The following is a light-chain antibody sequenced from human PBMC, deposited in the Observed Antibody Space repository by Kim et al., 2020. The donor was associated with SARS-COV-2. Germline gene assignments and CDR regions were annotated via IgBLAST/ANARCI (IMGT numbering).Light chain of an antibody. Sequence: SSELTQDPAVSVALGQTVTITCQGDSLRKYYATWYQQKAGQAPVLVFYAKDKRPSGVPDRFSGSTSGNTAYLTITGAQAADEADYYCKSRDSRGKVVFGGGTQLTVL. J-gene: IGLJ2*01. CDR3: KSRDSRGKVV. CDR2: AKD. CDR1: SLRKYY. V-gene: IGLV3-19*01.